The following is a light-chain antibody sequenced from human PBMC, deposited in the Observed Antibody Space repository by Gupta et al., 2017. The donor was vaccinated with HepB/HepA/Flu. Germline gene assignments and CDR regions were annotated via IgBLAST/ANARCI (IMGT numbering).Light chain of an antibody. CDR2: VAS. V-gene: IGKV1-9*01. CDR3: QQRRSFSPWT. Sequence: LISVASTLRSGVTSRFSGSGSGKEFTLTISNRQPEDFATYYCQQRRSFSPWTFGHGTKVDI. J-gene: IGKJ3*01.